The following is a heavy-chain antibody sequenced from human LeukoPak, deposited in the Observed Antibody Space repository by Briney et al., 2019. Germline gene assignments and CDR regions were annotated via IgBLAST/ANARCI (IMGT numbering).Heavy chain of an antibody. J-gene: IGHJ3*02. CDR2: IYSGGST. D-gene: IGHD2-15*01. Sequence: GGSLRLSCAASGFTVSSNYMSWVRQAPGKGLEWVSVIYSGGSTYYADSVKGRFTISRDNSKNTLYLQMNSLRAEDTAVYYCARDEVAAIDAFDIWGQGTMVTVSS. CDR1: GFTVSSNY. CDR3: ARDEVAAIDAFDI. V-gene: IGHV3-53*01.